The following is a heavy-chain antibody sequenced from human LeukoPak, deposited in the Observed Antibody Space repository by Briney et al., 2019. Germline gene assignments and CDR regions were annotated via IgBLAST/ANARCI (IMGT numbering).Heavy chain of an antibody. CDR3: ARPGGYSYTFDP. CDR1: GYTFTSYD. J-gene: IGHJ5*02. Sequence: ASVKVSCKASGYTFTSYDINWVRQATGQGLEWMGWMNPNSGNTGYAQKFRGRVTMTRNTSISTAYMELSSLRSEDTAVYYCARPGGYSYTFDPWGQGTLVTVSS. CDR2: MNPNSGNT. D-gene: IGHD5-18*01. V-gene: IGHV1-8*01.